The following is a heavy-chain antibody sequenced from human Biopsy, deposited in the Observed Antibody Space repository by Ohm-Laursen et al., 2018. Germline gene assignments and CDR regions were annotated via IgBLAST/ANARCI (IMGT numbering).Heavy chain of an antibody. D-gene: IGHD1-26*01. Sequence: SLRLSCSASGFAFNLYEMNWVRQAPGKGMEWISYIYGGGSPVSYADSVKGRFTTSRDNAQNSLYLHMSSLRAEDTAVYYCARLNSGTYDASDLWGQGTMVIVSS. J-gene: IGHJ3*01. CDR3: ARLNSGTYDASDL. CDR2: IYGGGSPV. V-gene: IGHV3-48*03. CDR1: GFAFNLYE.